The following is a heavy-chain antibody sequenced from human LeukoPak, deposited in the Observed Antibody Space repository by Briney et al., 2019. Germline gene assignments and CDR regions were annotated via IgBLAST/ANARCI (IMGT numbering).Heavy chain of an antibody. Sequence: GGSLRLSCAVSGFTFSSYWMTWVRQAPGKGLEWVANINQDGSESHCVDSVKGRYTISRDNAKNSLFLQMNSLRAEDTAVYYCARDWHYYDSTTYYYYFDCWGQGTLVTVSS. CDR1: GFTFSSYW. V-gene: IGHV3-7*01. D-gene: IGHD3-22*01. J-gene: IGHJ4*02. CDR2: INQDGSES. CDR3: ARDWHYYDSTTYYYYFDC.